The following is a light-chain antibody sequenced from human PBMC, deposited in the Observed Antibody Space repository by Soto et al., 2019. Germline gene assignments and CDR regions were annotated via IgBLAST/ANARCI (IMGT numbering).Light chain of an antibody. J-gene: IGKJ4*01. V-gene: IGKV2D-29*01. CDR3: MQDVELPFT. CDR2: EVS. Sequence: VLTQTPLSLSVTPGQPASMSCMSSQSLLHRDGKTYLYWHLQKPGQPPQLLIYEVSNRFSGVPDRFSASGSGTDFTLKISRVEAEDVGVYYCMQDVELPFTFGGGTKVDIK. CDR1: QSLLHRDGKTY.